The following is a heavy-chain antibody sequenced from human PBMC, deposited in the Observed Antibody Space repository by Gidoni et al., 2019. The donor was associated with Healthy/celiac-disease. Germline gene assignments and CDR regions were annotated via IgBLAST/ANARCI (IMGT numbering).Heavy chain of an antibody. J-gene: IGHJ4*02. Sequence: VLLVMSGAEGQKRGASVLVSCQASGTTFTSYYMQWVRHAPGQGLEWRGIINPRGGSTIYAQKVQGIVTMTGDASTSTVYMELRSLRSEDTAVYYCASTSGGYDRHFDYWGQGTLVTVSS. D-gene: IGHD5-12*01. V-gene: IGHV1-46*01. CDR3: ASTSGGYDRHFDY. CDR2: INPRGGST. CDR1: GTTFTSYY.